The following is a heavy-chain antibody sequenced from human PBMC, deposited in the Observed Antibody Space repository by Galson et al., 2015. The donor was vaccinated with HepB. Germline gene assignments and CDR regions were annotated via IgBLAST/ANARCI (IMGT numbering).Heavy chain of an antibody. V-gene: IGHV3-30*18. D-gene: IGHD4-11*01. J-gene: IGHJ6*02. Sequence: SLRLSCAASGFTFSSYGMHWVRQAPGKGLEWVAVISYDGSNKYYADSVKGRFTISRDNSKNTLYLQMNSLRAEDTAVCYCAKAINYAPLDYGMDVWGQGTTVTVSS. CDR2: ISYDGSNK. CDR3: AKAINYAPLDYGMDV. CDR1: GFTFSSYG.